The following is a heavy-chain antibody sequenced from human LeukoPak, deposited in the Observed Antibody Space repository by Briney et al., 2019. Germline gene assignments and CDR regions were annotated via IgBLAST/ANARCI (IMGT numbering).Heavy chain of an antibody. J-gene: IGHJ5*02. D-gene: IGHD3-22*01. CDR2: IYYSGST. Sequence: PSETLSLTCSVSGDSINNYYCTWIRQPPGKGLEWIGYIYYSGSTKYHPSLKSRVTISVDTSKTQFSLRLSSVTAADTAVYYCARDGSDYYSRNWFDPWGQGTLVTVSS. CDR1: GDSINNYY. V-gene: IGHV4-59*01. CDR3: ARDGSDYYSRNWFDP.